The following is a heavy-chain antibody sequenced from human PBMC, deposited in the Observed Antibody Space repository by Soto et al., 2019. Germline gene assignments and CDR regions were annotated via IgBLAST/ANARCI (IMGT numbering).Heavy chain of an antibody. V-gene: IGHV4-30-4*01. CDR3: AREGGESSDGLYYFDS. J-gene: IGHJ4*02. D-gene: IGHD3-16*01. Sequence: PSETLSLTCNVSGGPISGDYYWTWIRQPPGKGLEWIGHIYYSGNTDYNPSLKSRLAISIDASKNQFSLKLSSVTAADTAVYFCAREGGESSDGLYYFDSWGQGSLVTVSS. CDR1: GGPISGDYY. CDR2: IYYSGNT.